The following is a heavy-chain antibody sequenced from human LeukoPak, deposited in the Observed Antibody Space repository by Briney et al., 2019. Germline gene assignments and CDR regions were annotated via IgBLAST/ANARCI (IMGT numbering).Heavy chain of an antibody. J-gene: IGHJ3*02. Sequence: SETLSLTCTVSGDSISTSNSYWGWIRQPPGKGLEWIGSIYYSGNTYYNASLKSRVTISVDTSKNQFSLKLSSVTAADTAVYCCARDHATYYYGSGSYRAFDIWGQGTMVTVSS. CDR3: ARDHATYYYGSGSYRAFDI. V-gene: IGHV4-39*07. CDR2: IYYSGNT. D-gene: IGHD3-10*01. CDR1: GDSISTSNSY.